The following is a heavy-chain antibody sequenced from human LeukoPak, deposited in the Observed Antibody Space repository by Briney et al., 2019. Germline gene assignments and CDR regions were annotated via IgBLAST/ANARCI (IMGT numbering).Heavy chain of an antibody. CDR1: GGSVSSGSHY. D-gene: IGHD6-19*01. J-gene: IGHJ4*02. CDR3: ARGRNSSGWSVFDY. Sequence: SETLSLTCIVSGGSVSSGSHYWNWIRQPPGKGLESIVYIYYTGTTNYNPSLKSRVTISVDTSRNQFSLKLSSVTAADTAVYYCARGRNSSGWSVFDYWGQGTLVTVSS. V-gene: IGHV4-61*01. CDR2: IYYTGTT.